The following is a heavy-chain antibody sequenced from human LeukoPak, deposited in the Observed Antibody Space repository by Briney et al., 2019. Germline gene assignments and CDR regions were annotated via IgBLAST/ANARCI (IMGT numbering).Heavy chain of an antibody. V-gene: IGHV3-48*03. J-gene: IGHJ6*02. Sequence: GGSLRLSCAASGFTFSSYEMNWVRQAPGKGLEWVSYISSSGSTIYYADSVKGRFTISRDNAKNSLYLQMNSLRAEDTALYHCARASGKGLDYYYYGMDVWGQGTTVTVSS. D-gene: IGHD3-10*01. CDR2: ISSSGSTI. CDR3: ARASGKGLDYYYYGMDV. CDR1: GFTFSSYE.